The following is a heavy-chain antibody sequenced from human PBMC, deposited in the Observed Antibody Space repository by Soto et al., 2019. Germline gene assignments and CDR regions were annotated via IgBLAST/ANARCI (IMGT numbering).Heavy chain of an antibody. V-gene: IGHV4-39*01. D-gene: IGHD6-13*01. CDR2: IYGTGNT. CDR1: GGSITSSFY. Sequence: QLQLQESGPGLVKPSETLSLSCTVSGGSITSSFYWGWIRQPPGKGLEWIGSIYGTGNTYYNPSLKARVTISADTSKTQFSLNLISVTAADTAVYYCRSSSRYSTDVWCQGATVTVSS. CDR3: RSSSRYSTDV. J-gene: IGHJ6*02.